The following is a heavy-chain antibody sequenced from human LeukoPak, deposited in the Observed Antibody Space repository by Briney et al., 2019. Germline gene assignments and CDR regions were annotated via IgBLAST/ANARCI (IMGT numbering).Heavy chain of an antibody. V-gene: IGHV3-9*01. J-gene: IGHJ4*02. CDR2: ISWNSGSI. Sequence: SLRLSCAASGFTFDDYAMHWVRQAPGKGLEWVSGISWNSGSIGYADSVKGRFTISRDNAKNSLYLQMNSLRAEDTALYYCAKGLRGSGYVFDYWGQGTLVTVSS. D-gene: IGHD3-22*01. CDR3: AKGLRGSGYVFDY. CDR1: GFTFDDYA.